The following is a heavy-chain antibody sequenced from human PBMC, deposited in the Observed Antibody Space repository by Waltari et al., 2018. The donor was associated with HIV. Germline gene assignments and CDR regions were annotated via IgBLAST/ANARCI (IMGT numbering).Heavy chain of an antibody. CDR1: GFTFSSYW. Sequence: EVHLVESGGGLVQPGGSLRLSWAPSGFTFSSYWMSWVRQAPGKGLEWVANIKQDGSEKYYVDSVKGRFTISRDNAENSLYLQMNSLRAEDTAVYYCATKPSGSPDYWGQGTLVTVSS. CDR2: IKQDGSEK. CDR3: ATKPSGSPDY. V-gene: IGHV3-7*01. J-gene: IGHJ4*02. D-gene: IGHD1-26*01.